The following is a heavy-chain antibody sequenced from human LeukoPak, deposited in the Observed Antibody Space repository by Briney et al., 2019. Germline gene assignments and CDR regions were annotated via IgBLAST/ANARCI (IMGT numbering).Heavy chain of an antibody. CDR2: IGGSGGST. CDR1: GFTFSSYA. Sequence: PGGSLRLSCAASGFTFSSYAISWVRQAPGKGLEWVSTIGGSGGSTYYADSVKGRFTISRDNSKNTLYLQMNSLRVDDTAVYFCAKGRGFSAYAWGQGTLVTVSS. CDR3: AKGRGFSAYA. J-gene: IGHJ4*02. V-gene: IGHV3-23*01. D-gene: IGHD5-12*01.